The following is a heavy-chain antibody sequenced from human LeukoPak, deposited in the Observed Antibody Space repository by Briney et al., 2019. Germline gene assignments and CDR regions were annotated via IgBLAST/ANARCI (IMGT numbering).Heavy chain of an antibody. V-gene: IGHV4-61*02. J-gene: IGHJ5*02. CDR1: GGSISSGSYY. CDR3: ARIAVPFRLDP. CDR2: IYTSGST. Sequence: SQTLSLTCTVSGGSISSGSYYWSWIRQPAGKGLEWIGRIYTSGSTNYNPSLKSRVTISVDTSKNQFSLKLSSVTAADTAVYYWARIAVPFRLDPWGQGTLVTVSS. D-gene: IGHD2/OR15-2a*01.